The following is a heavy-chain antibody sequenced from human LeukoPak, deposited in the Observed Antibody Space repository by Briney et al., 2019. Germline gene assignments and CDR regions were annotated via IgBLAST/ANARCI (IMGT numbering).Heavy chain of an antibody. Sequence: GGSLRLSCAASGFTFSSYSMSWVRQAPGKGLEWVSSISSSSSYIYYADSVKGRFTISRDNAKNSLYLQMNSLRAEDTAVYYCARVDDFWSGYYFDYWGQGTLVTVSS. CDR3: ARVDDFWSGYYFDY. J-gene: IGHJ4*02. V-gene: IGHV3-21*01. CDR2: ISSSSSYI. CDR1: GFTFSSYS. D-gene: IGHD3-3*01.